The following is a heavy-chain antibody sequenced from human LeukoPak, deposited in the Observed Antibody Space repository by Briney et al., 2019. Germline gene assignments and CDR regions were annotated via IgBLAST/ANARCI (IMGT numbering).Heavy chain of an antibody. CDR3: ATHSYYYGSGSYPHYLDY. V-gene: IGHV3-20*04. D-gene: IGHD3-10*01. Sequence: GGSLSLSCAASGFSFEDNGMSWVRQAPGKGLEWVSGINWNGETTGYVDSVEGRFTISRDNAKNSLYLQMNSLRAEDTALYYCATHSYYYGSGSYPHYLDYWGQGTLVTVSS. CDR1: GFSFEDNG. J-gene: IGHJ4*02. CDR2: INWNGETT.